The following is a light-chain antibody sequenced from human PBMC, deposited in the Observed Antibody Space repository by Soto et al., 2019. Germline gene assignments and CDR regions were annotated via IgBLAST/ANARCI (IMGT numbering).Light chain of an antibody. CDR3: SSYTSTMTNV. Sequence: QSVVSQPASVSGSPGQSITISCTGTSSDVGGFNSVSWYQLRPGTAPKLILYDVVDRPSGVSYRFSGSKSGNTASPTISGLQAADEADYFCSSYTSTMTNVFGSGTKVTV. V-gene: IGLV2-14*03. CDR2: DVV. J-gene: IGLJ1*01. CDR1: SSDVGGFNS.